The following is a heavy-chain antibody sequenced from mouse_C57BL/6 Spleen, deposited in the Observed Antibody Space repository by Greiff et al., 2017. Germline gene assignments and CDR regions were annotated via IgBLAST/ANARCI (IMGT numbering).Heavy chain of an antibody. CDR3: ALGRLFFDD. J-gene: IGHJ2*01. CDR1: GYTFTSYW. Sequence: QVQLQQPGAELVMPGASVKLSCKASGYTFTSYWMHWVKQRPGQGLEWIGEIDPSDSYTNYNQKFKGKSTLTVDKSSSTAYMQLSSLTSEVSAVYYCALGRLFFDDWGQGTTLTVAS. V-gene: IGHV1-69*01. CDR2: IDPSDSYT. D-gene: IGHD3-3*01.